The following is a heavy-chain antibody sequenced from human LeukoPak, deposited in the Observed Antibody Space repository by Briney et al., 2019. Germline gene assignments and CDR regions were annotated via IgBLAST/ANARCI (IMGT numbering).Heavy chain of an antibody. V-gene: IGHV5-10-1*01. CDR3: ARQGALSGYYDSSGYYWFDP. CDR1: GYSFTSYW. J-gene: IGHJ5*02. D-gene: IGHD3-22*01. Sequence: GESLQISCKGSGYSFTSYWISWVRQMPGKGLEWMGRIDPSDSYTNYSPSFQGHVTISADKSISTAYLQWSSLKASDTAMYYCARQGALSGYYDSSGYYWFDPWGQGTLVTVSS. CDR2: IDPSDSYT.